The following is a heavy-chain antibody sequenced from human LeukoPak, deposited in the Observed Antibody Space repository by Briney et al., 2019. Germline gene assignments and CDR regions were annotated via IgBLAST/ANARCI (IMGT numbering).Heavy chain of an antibody. D-gene: IGHD6-19*01. CDR2: IYSGGST. J-gene: IGHJ4*02. V-gene: IGHV3-53*01. CDR1: GFTVSSNY. CDR3: AASRPWLDDDYFDY. Sequence: GGSLRLSCAASGFTVSSNYMSWVRQAPGKGLEWVSVIYSGGSTYYADSVKGRFTISRDNSKNTLYLQMNSLRAEDTAVYYCAASRPWLDDDYFDYWGQGTLVTVSS.